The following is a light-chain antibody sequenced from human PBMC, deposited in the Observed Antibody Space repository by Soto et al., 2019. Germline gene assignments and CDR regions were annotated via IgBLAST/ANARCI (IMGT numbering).Light chain of an antibody. J-gene: IGLJ1*01. CDR1: SSDIGDYNY. Sequence: QSVLTQPASVSGSPGQSITISCTGTSSDIGDYNYVSWYQQHPGKAPKLMIYDVSNRPSGVSNRFSGSKSGNTASLTISGLQAEDEADYYCSSYTSSSTGVFGTGTKLTVL. CDR2: DVS. CDR3: SSYTSSSTGV. V-gene: IGLV2-14*01.